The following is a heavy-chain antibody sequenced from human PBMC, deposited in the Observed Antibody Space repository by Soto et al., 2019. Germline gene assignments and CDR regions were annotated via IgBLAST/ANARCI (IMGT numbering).Heavy chain of an antibody. CDR3: ARSDSRYYYYMDV. V-gene: IGHV4-59*01. CDR2: IYYSGST. D-gene: IGHD3-3*01. CDR1: GGSISTYD. J-gene: IGHJ6*03. Sequence: QVQLQESGPGLVKPSETLSLTCTVSGGSISTYDWSWIRQPPGKGLEWIGYIYYSGSTNYNPSLMSRVTISVDTSKNQFSLKLSSVTAADTAVYHCARSDSRYYYYMDVWGKGTTVIVSS.